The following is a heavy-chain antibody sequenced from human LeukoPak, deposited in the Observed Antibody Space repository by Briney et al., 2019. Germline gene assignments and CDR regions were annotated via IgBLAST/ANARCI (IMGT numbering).Heavy chain of an antibody. V-gene: IGHV4-39*01. CDR2: IYYSGST. CDR1: GGSISSSSYY. Sequence: PSETLSLTCTVSGGSISSSSYYWGWIRQPQGKGLEWIGCIYYSGSTYYNPSLKSQVTISVDTSKNQFSLKLSSVTAADTAVYYCPSLYSSGWSGYYYYMDVWGKGTTVTVSS. CDR3: PSLYSSGWSGYYYYMDV. D-gene: IGHD6-19*01. J-gene: IGHJ6*03.